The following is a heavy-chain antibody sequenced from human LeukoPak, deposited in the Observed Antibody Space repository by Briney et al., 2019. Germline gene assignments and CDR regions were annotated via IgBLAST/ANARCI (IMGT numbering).Heavy chain of an antibody. CDR3: ARGRRWAMVYYYYYMDV. CDR2: IYYSGST. J-gene: IGHJ6*03. Sequence: PSETLSLTCTVSGGSISSYYWSWIRQPPGKGLEWIGYIYYSGSTNYNPSLKSRVTISVDTSKNQFSLKLSSVTAADTAVYYCARGRRWAMVYYYYYMDVWGKGTTVTISS. V-gene: IGHV4-59*12. CDR1: GGSISSYY. D-gene: IGHD5-18*01.